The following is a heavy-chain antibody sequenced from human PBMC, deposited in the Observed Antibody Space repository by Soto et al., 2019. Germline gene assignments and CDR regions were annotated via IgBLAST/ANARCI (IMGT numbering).Heavy chain of an antibody. CDR2: IYWDDDK. D-gene: IGHD3-10*01. V-gene: IGHV2-5*02. J-gene: IGHJ4*02. CDR1: GFSLSTSGVG. Sequence: QITLKESGPTLVKPTQTLTLTCTFSGFSLSTSGVGVGWIRQPPGEALEWLALIYWDDDKRYRPSLKSRLTITKDTSKNQVVLTLTKLDTVDTATYYCARGGWTTYYSPFFDYWGQGTLVTVSS. CDR3: ARGGWTTYYSPFFDY.